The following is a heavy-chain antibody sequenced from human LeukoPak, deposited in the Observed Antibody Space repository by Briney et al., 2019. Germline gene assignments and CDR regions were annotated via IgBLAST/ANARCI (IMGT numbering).Heavy chain of an antibody. CDR3: ARAERTVSGLDV. CDR1: GYTLTAYY. Sequence: ASVKVSCKASGYTLTAYYIHWVRQAPGQGLEWMGWMNPHSGGTNYAQKFRARVSMTTDTTINTAYLELTGLTSDDTALYYCARAERTVSGLDVWGQGTTVTVS. D-gene: IGHD2-2*01. V-gene: IGHV1-2*02. CDR2: MNPHSGGT. J-gene: IGHJ6*02.